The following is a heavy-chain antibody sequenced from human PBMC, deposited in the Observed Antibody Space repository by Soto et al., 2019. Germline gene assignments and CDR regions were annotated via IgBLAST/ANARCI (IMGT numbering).Heavy chain of an antibody. D-gene: IGHD2-15*01. Sequence: PGGSLRLSCAASGFTFTTFAMSWVRQPPGVGLEWVSTISANGANTYFADSVKGRFTLSRDNSKNALYLEMNSLRAEDTAVYYCAKTMGDCSGGTCYGAYAMDVWGQGTTVTVSS. CDR2: ISANGANT. CDR3: AKTMGDCSGGTCYGAYAMDV. CDR1: GFTFTTFA. V-gene: IGHV3-23*01. J-gene: IGHJ6*02.